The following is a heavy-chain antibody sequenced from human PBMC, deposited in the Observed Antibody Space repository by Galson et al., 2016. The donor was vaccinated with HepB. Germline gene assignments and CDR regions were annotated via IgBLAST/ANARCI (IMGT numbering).Heavy chain of an antibody. CDR2: INAGNGYT. Sequence: SVKVSCKASGYTFSNYGIHWVRQAPGQGLDWMGWINAGNGYTKYSQKFQGRVTITRDTSASTAYMELSSLRYEDTAVYYCARGASYGSGGYYTWFDPWGQGTLVTVS. D-gene: IGHD3-10*01. CDR3: ARGASYGSGGYYTWFDP. J-gene: IGHJ5*02. V-gene: IGHV1-3*01. CDR1: GYTFSNYG.